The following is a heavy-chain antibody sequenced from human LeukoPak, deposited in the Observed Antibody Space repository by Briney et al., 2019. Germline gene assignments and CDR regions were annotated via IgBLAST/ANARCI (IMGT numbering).Heavy chain of an antibody. Sequence: SETLSLTCTVSGGSISSSSYYWGWIRQPPGKGLEWIGSIYYSGSTYYNPSLKSRVTISVDTSKNQFSLKLSSVTAADTAVYYCAGPTPHGRAVWGKGTTVTVSS. CDR3: AGPTPHGRAV. CDR2: IYYSGST. J-gene: IGHJ6*04. V-gene: IGHV4-39*01. CDR1: GGSISSSSYY.